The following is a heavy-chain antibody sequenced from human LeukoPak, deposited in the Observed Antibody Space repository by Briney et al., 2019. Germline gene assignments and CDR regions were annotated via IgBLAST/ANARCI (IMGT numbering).Heavy chain of an antibody. CDR3: ARGVVVVVAATRGTFEAFDI. Sequence: SQTLSLTCTVSGGSISSGDYYWSWIRQPPGKGLEWIGYIYYSGSTYYNPSLKSRVTISVDTSKNQFSLKLSSLTAADTAVYYCARGVVVVVAATRGTFEAFDIWGQGTMVTVSS. V-gene: IGHV4-30-4*01. D-gene: IGHD2-15*01. CDR2: IYYSGST. CDR1: GGSISSGDYY. J-gene: IGHJ3*02.